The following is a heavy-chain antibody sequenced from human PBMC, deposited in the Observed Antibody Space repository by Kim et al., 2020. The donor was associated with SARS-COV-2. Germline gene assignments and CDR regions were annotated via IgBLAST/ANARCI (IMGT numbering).Heavy chain of an antibody. D-gene: IGHD4-4*01. CDR1: GFTFSSYE. CDR3: ARATNYSPFDY. V-gene: IGHV3-48*03. Sequence: GGSLRLSCAASGFTFSSYEMNWVRQAPGKGLEWVSYIIGSGTTIYYADSVRGRFTISRDNDKNSLYLQMNSLRAEDTAVYYCARATNYSPFDYWGQGTLGTVSS. J-gene: IGHJ4*02. CDR2: IIGSGTTI.